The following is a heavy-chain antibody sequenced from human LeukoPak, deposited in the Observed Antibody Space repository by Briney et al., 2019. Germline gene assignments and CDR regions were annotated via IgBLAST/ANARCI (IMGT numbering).Heavy chain of an antibody. V-gene: IGHV4-39*07. D-gene: IGHD3-3*01. Sequence: PSETLSLTCTVSGGSISSSSYYRGWIRQPPGKGLEWIGSIYYSGSTYYNPSLKSRVTISVDTSKNQFSLKLSSVTAADTAVYYCAREDVSHVLRFLEWSHTIDYWGQGTLVTVSS. CDR1: GGSISSSSYY. J-gene: IGHJ4*02. CDR2: IYYSGST. CDR3: AREDVSHVLRFLEWSHTIDY.